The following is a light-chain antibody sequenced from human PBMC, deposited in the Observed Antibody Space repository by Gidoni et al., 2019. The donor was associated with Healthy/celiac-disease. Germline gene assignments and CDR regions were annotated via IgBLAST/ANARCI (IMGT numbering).Light chain of an antibody. Sequence: QPALPQPASGSGSPGQSITISCTGTSSDVGGYNYVSWYQQHPGKAPKLMIYDVSNRPSGVSNRFSGSKSGNTASLTISGLQAEDEADYYCSSYTSSSTVVFGGGTKLTVL. CDR1: SSDVGGYNY. V-gene: IGLV2-14*01. CDR2: DVS. CDR3: SSYTSSSTVV. J-gene: IGLJ2*01.